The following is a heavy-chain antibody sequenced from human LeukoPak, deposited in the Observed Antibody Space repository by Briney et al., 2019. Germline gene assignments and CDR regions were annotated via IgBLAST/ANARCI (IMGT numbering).Heavy chain of an antibody. D-gene: IGHD3-16*01. V-gene: IGHV3-15*01. CDR1: GFTFSNAW. Sequence: PWGSLRLSCAASGFTFSNAWMSWVRQAPGKGLEWVGRIKSKTDGRTTDYAAPVKGRFTISRDDSKNTLYLQMNSLKTEDTAVYYCTTALGYAWAHDYWGQGTLVTVSS. J-gene: IGHJ4*02. CDR2: IKSKTDGRTT. CDR3: TTALGYAWAHDY.